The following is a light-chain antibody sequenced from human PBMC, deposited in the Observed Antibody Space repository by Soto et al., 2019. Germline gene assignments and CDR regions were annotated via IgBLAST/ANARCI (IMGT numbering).Light chain of an antibody. V-gene: IGLV3-1*01. CDR3: QAWDSSTFDV. J-gene: IGLJ1*01. CDR2: QDN. Sequence: SYELTQPPSVSVSPGQTASITCSGDKLGDKYACWYQQKPGQSPVLVIYQDNKRPSGIPERFSGSNSGNTATLTISGTQAMDEADYYCQAWDSSTFDVVGTGTKLTVL. CDR1: KLGDKY.